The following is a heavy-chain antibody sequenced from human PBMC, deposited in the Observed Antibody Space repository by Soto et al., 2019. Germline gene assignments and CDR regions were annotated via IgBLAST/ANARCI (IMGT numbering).Heavy chain of an antibody. Sequence: QVQLQQWGAGLLKPSETLSLTCAVYGGSFSGYYWSWIRQPPGKGLEWIGEINHSGSTNYNPSLKRRVTISVDTSKNQFSLKLGSVTAADSAVYYCARCVLATIRGGYDYWGQGTLVTVSS. J-gene: IGHJ4*02. CDR2: INHSGST. D-gene: IGHD5-12*01. V-gene: IGHV4-34*01. CDR3: ARCVLATIRGGYDY. CDR1: GGSFSGYY.